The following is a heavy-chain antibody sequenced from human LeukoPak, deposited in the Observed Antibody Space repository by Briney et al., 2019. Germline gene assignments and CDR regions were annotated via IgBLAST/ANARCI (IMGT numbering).Heavy chain of an antibody. CDR2: IYPGDSDT. V-gene: IGHV5-51*01. CDR1: GYSFTSYW. D-gene: IGHD3-22*01. Sequence: GESLQISCKVSGYSFTSYWIGWVRQLPGKGLEWMGIIYPGDSDTRYSPSFQGQVTISADKSISTAYLQWSSLKASDTAMYYCARLDSAYYYDSSGPLPYYFDYWGQGTLVTVSS. J-gene: IGHJ4*02. CDR3: ARLDSAYYYDSSGPLPYYFDY.